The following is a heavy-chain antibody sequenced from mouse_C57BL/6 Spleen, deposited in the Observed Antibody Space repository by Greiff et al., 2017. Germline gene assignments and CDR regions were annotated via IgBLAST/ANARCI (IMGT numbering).Heavy chain of an antibody. Sequence: QVQLQQSGAELVKPGASVKMSCKASGYTFTSYWIPWVKQRPGQGLEWIGEIYPGSGSTNYNEKFKSKATLTVDTSSSTAYMQLSSLTSEDSAVYYCARWGDYEIYYAMDDWGQGTSVTVSS. CDR2: IYPGSGST. D-gene: IGHD2-4*01. J-gene: IGHJ4*01. CDR3: ARWGDYEIYYAMDD. CDR1: GYTFTSYW. V-gene: IGHV1-55*01.